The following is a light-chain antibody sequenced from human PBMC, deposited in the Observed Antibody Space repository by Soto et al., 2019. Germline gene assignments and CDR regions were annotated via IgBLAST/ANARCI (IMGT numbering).Light chain of an antibody. V-gene: IGLV2-18*01. J-gene: IGLJ3*02. CDR1: ASDVGSYNR. CDR2: EVS. Sequence: QSVLTQPPSVSGSPGQSVTISCTGTASDVGSYNRVSWYQQPPGAAPKLMIYEVSNRPSGVPDRFSGSKSGNTASLTISGLLAEDEGDYYCSLYTTTSSWVFGGGTKLTVL. CDR3: SLYTTTSSWV.